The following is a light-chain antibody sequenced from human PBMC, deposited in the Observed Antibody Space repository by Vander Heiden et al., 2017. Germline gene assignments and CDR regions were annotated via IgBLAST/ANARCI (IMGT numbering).Light chain of an antibody. J-gene: IGLJ3*02. Sequence: QSVFTQPPSVSAAPGQKVTVSCSGSRSNIGNHYVSWYQQLPGTAPKLLIFENNKRPSGIPDRFSGSKSGTSATLGITGLQTGDEADYYCGTWDSSLSAGVFGGGTKLTVL. CDR2: ENN. CDR3: GTWDSSLSAGV. CDR1: RSNIGNHY. V-gene: IGLV1-51*02.